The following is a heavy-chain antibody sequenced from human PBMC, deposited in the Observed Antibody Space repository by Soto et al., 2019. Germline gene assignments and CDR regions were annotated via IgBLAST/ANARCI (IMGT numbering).Heavy chain of an antibody. V-gene: IGHV1-69*01. CDR1: GATFISSA. D-gene: IGHD6-6*01. Sequence: QVQLVQSGAEVKRPGSSVKVSCKLSGATFISSAMNWLRQAPGLGLEWMGAIIPFANAPSYASDFRGRLTIAADESTRTAYLELSNLTSDDAAVYYCARAQPARPIDSWGQGTLVAVSS. CDR3: ARAQPARPIDS. CDR2: IIPFANAP. J-gene: IGHJ4*02.